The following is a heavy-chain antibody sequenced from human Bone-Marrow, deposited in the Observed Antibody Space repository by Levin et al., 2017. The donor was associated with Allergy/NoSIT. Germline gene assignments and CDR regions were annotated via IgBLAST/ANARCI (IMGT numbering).Heavy chain of an antibody. CDR3: AKDYWPSLNTVPTNNLFDS. CDR2: ISGTSMSR. CDR1: GFTFSSYV. V-gene: IGHV3-23*01. D-gene: IGHD4-17*01. Sequence: PGESLKISCAASGFTFSSYVMSWVRQAPGKGLEWISGISGTSMSRYYANSVRGRVTISRDNSQNTLYLQMAGLRADDTAMYYCAKDYWPSLNTVPTNNLFDSWGQGTLVTVSS. J-gene: IGHJ5*01.